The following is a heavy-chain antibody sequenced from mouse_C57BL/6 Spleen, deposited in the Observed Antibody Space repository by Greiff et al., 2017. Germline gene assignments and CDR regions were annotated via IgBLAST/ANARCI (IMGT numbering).Heavy chain of an antibody. Sequence: VQLQQPGAELVMPGASVKLSCKASGYTFTSYWMHWVKQRPGQGLEWIGEIDPSDSYTNYNQKFKGKSTLTVDKSSSTAYMQLSSLTSEDSAVYYCARNYGSIYYAMDYWGQGTSVTVSS. V-gene: IGHV1-69*01. CDR2: IDPSDSYT. D-gene: IGHD1-1*01. J-gene: IGHJ4*01. CDR3: ARNYGSIYYAMDY. CDR1: GYTFTSYW.